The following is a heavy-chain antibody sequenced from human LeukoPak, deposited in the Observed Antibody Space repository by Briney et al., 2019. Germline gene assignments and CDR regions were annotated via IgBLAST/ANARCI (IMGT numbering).Heavy chain of an antibody. J-gene: IGHJ6*02. CDR3: ARDLRYYYGMDV. CDR1: GFTFDDYG. CDR2: INWNGGNI. Sequence: SGGSLRLSCAASGFTFDDYGMSWVRQAPGKGLEWVSGINWNGGNIGYADSVKGRFTISRDNAKNSLYLQMNSLRDEDTAVYYCARDLRYYYGMDVWGQGTTVTVSS. V-gene: IGHV3-20*04.